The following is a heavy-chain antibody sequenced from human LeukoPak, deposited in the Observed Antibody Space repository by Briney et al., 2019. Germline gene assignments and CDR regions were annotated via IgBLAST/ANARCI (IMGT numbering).Heavy chain of an antibody. CDR1: GYTFTGYY. V-gene: IGHV1-2*02. CDR3: ARGYCSGGSCYSGVFDY. J-gene: IGHJ4*02. D-gene: IGHD2-15*01. CDR2: INPNSGGT. Sequence: ASVKVSCKASGYTFTGYYMHWVRQAPGQGLEWMGWINPNSGGTNYAQKFQGRVTMTRDTSISTAYMELSRLRSDDTAVYYCARGYCSGGSCYSGVFDYWGQGTLVTVSS.